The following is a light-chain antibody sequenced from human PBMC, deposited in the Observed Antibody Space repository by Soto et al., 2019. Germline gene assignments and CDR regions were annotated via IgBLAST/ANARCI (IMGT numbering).Light chain of an antibody. J-gene: IGKJ2*01. V-gene: IGKV3-15*01. CDR2: GAF. Sequence: EIVMTQSPATLSVSPGEGATLSCRASQSVCSSLAWYQQKPGQPPRILIYGAFTRVTGIPARFSGSGSGTEFTLTISSLQSEDFAVYYCQQYINWPVYTFGQGTKLEIK. CDR1: QSVCSS. CDR3: QQYINWPVYT.